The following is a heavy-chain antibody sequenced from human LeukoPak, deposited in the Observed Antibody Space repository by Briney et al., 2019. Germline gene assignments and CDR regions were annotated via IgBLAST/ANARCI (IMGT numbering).Heavy chain of an antibody. CDR1: GGTVTTYT. CDR3: ARSDCSGGSCYEFDY. Sequence: SVKVSCKASGGTVTTYTLTWVRQAPGQGLEWMGGIIPIFGTPNYAQKFQGGVTITADESTSTAYMELSSLRSEDTAVYYCARSDCSGGSCYEFDYWGQGTLVTVSS. J-gene: IGHJ4*02. V-gene: IGHV1-69*13. CDR2: IIPIFGTP. D-gene: IGHD2-15*01.